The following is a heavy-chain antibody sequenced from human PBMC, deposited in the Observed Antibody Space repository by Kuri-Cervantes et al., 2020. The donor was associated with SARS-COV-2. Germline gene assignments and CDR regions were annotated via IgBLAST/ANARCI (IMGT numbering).Heavy chain of an antibody. J-gene: IGHJ6*03. CDR2: ISYDGNNK. CDR3: ARDMTFDEYGDYFYYYMDV. CDR1: HFTFSSYA. D-gene: IGHD3-16*01. Sequence: GGSLSLSCAASHFTFSSYAFHWVRQAPGQGLEWVAAISYDGNNKYFADSVRGRFTVSRDNSKNTLYLEMDGLRPEDTAVYYCARDMTFDEYGDYFYYYMDVWGKGTTVTVSS. V-gene: IGHV3-30*04.